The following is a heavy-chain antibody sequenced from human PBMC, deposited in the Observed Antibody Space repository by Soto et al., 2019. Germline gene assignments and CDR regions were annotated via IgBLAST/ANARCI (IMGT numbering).Heavy chain of an antibody. CDR2: INPKTAAT. Sequence: ASVKVSCKPSGYSFSDYFIQWVRQAPGQGLEWVAWINPKTAATNYAKKFQGRVSLTWDTSSTTAYMELTRLRPDDTAVYYCARIKWGLNYYNGMDVWGQGTAVTVSS. CDR3: ARIKWGLNYYNGMDV. V-gene: IGHV1-2*02. D-gene: IGHD1-26*01. J-gene: IGHJ6*02. CDR1: GYSFSDYF.